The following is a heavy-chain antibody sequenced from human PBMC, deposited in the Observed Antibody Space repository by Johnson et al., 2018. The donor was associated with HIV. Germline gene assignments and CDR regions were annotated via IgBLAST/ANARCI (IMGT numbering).Heavy chain of an antibody. CDR3: ARDGSNFGAFDI. CDR2: IKQGGSEK. Sequence: VQLVESGGGLVRPGESLRLSCVASGFTFSGYWMTWVRQAPGKGLEWVANIKQGGSEKYYVDSVKGRFTISRDNAKKSLYLQMNSLRAEDTAVYYCARDGSNFGAFDIWGQGTMVTVS. V-gene: IGHV3-7*01. D-gene: IGHD1-1*01. J-gene: IGHJ3*02. CDR1: GFTFSGYW.